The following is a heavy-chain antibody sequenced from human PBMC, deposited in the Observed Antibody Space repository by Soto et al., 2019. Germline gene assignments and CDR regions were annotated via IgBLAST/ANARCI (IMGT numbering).Heavy chain of an antibody. CDR1: GYTFTSEG. D-gene: IGHD2-21*01. V-gene: IGHV1-18*01. CDR2: LSAHNGNT. J-gene: IGHJ4*02. Sequence: QVQLVQSGAEVKKPGASVKVSCKASGYTFTSEGISWVRQAPGQGREWMGWLSAHNGNTKYEQKLQGRVTMTTETFTGTAYMELRILVTDATAGYYCARYTTLAIGDYWGQGNLVTVSS. CDR3: ARYTTLAIGDY.